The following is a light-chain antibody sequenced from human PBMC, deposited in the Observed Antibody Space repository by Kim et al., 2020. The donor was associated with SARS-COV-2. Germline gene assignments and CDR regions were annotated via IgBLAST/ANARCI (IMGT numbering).Light chain of an antibody. CDR2: WAS. CDR3: QQYYTTLYT. CDR1: QSVLYSSNNKNY. V-gene: IGKV4-1*01. J-gene: IGKJ2*01. Sequence: DVVVTQSPDFLAVSLGERATINCKSSQSVLYSSNNKNYLAWYQQKPGQPPKLLIYWASARESGVPDRFSGSGFGTDFTLTISSLQAEDVAVYYCQQYYTTLYTFGQGTKLEI.